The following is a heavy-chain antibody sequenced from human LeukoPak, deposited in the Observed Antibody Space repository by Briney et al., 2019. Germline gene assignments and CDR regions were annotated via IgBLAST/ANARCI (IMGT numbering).Heavy chain of an antibody. CDR2: IYTSGST. CDR3: ARDVRVARGVTPKERTPNWFDP. CDR1: GGSISSYY. D-gene: IGHD3-10*01. V-gene: IGHV4-4*07. J-gene: IGHJ5*02. Sequence: PSETLSLTCTVSGGSISSYYWSWIRQPAGKGLEWIGRIYTSGSTNYNPSLKSRVTISVDTSKNQFSLKLSSVTAADTAVYYCARDVRVARGVTPKERTPNWFDPWGQGTLVTVSS.